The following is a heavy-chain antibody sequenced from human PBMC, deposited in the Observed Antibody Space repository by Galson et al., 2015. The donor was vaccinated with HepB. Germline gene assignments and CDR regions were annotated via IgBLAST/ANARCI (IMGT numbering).Heavy chain of an antibody. CDR2: IYPGDSDT. V-gene: IGHV5-51*03. D-gene: IGHD4-17*01. CDR3: ARLWDYGDYDPPGWYFDL. J-gene: IGHJ2*01. CDR1: GYSFTSYW. Sequence: QSGAEVKKPGESLKISCKGSGYSFTSYWIGWVRQMPGKGLEWMGIIYPGDSDTRYSPSFQGQVTISADKSISTAYLQWSSLKASDTAMYYCARLWDYGDYDPPGWYFDLWGRGTLVTVSS.